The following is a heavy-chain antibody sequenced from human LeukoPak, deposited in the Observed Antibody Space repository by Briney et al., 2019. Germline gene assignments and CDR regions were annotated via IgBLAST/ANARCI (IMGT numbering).Heavy chain of an antibody. CDR2: ISSSGSTI. D-gene: IGHD2-15*01. CDR3: ARDYARGVVVVAATSLDY. V-gene: IGHV3-11*01. Sequence: PGGSLRLSCAASGFTFSDYYMSWIRQAPGKGLEWVSYISSSGSTIYYADSVKGRFTISRDNAKNSLYLQMNSLRAEDTAVYYCARDYARGVVVVAATSLDYWGQGTLVTVSS. J-gene: IGHJ4*02. CDR1: GFTFSDYY.